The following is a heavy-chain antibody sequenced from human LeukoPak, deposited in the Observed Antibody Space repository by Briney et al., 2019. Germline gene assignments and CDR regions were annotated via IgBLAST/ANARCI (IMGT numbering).Heavy chain of an antibody. J-gene: IGHJ4*02. Sequence: PGGSLRLSCAASGFTFSSYGMHWVRQAPGKGLEWVAVISYDGSNKYYADSVKGRFTISRDNSKNTLYLQMNSLRAEDTAVYYCAKWGVMKAFDYWGQGTLVTVSS. CDR1: GFTFSSYG. D-gene: IGHD3-16*01. CDR2: ISYDGSNK. CDR3: AKWGVMKAFDY. V-gene: IGHV3-30*18.